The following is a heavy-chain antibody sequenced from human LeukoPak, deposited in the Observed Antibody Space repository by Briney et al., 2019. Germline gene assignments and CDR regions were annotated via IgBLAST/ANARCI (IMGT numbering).Heavy chain of an antibody. CDR1: GGTFSSYA. V-gene: IGHV1-69*04. CDR2: IIPILGIA. J-gene: IGHJ5*02. D-gene: IGHD2-2*01. Sequence: SVKVSCKASGGTFSSYAISWVRQAPGQGLEWMGRIIPILGIANYAQKFQGRVTITADKSTSTAYMELSSLRSEDTAVYYCARSPPAAIWFDPWGQGTPVTVSS. CDR3: ARSPPAAIWFDP.